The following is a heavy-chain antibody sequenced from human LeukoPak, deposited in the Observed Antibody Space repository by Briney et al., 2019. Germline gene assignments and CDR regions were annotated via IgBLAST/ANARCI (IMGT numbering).Heavy chain of an antibody. Sequence: GGSLRLSCAASGFTFSDYYMSWIRQAPGKGLEWVSYISSSGSTIYYADSVKGRFTISRDNAKNSLYLQMNSLRAEDTAVYYCARVIYSSSWYPGNWFDLWGQGTLVTVSS. CDR1: GFTFSDYY. D-gene: IGHD6-13*01. CDR2: ISSSGSTI. J-gene: IGHJ5*02. CDR3: ARVIYSSSWYPGNWFDL. V-gene: IGHV3-11*01.